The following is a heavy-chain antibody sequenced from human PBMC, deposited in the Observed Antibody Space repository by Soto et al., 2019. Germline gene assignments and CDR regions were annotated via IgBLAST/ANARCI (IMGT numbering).Heavy chain of an antibody. V-gene: IGHV3-23*01. CDR1: RFTQTSHG. J-gene: IGHJ4*02. Sequence: EVQLLESGGGLVQPGGSLRLSCVASRFTQTSHGMSWVRQAPGKGLEWVSLISASGGSTYYADSVKGRFTISRDNSKNTLYLQMNSLRAEDTAVYYCANSFRDSSGWYYFDYWGQGTLVTVSS. D-gene: IGHD6-19*01. CDR3: ANSFRDSSGWYYFDY. CDR2: ISASGGST.